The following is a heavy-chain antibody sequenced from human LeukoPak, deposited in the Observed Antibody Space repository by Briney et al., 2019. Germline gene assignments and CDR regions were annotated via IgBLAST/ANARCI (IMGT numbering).Heavy chain of an antibody. CDR2: IYYSGST. D-gene: IGHD6-19*01. CDR1: GGSISSYY. CDR3: VRPLGSYSSVWYGVPH. J-gene: IGHJ1*01. V-gene: IGHV4-59*12. Sequence: SETLSLTCTVSGGSISSYYWSWIRQPPGKGLEWIGYIYYSGSTNYNPSLKSRVTISVDKSISTAYLQWSSLKASDTAMYYCVRPLGSYSSVWYGVPHWGQGTLVTVSS.